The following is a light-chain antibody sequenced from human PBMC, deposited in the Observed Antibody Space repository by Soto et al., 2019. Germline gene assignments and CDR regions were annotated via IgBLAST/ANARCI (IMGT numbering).Light chain of an antibody. Sequence: HSALTQPRSVSGSPGQSVTISCTGTSSDVGGYNYVSWYQQHPGKAPKLMIYDVSKRPSGVPDRFSGSKSGNTDSLTISGLQAEDEADYYCCSYVDSYIYVFGTGTKLTVL. V-gene: IGLV2-11*01. J-gene: IGLJ1*01. CDR2: DVS. CDR1: SSDVGGYNY. CDR3: CSYVDSYIYV.